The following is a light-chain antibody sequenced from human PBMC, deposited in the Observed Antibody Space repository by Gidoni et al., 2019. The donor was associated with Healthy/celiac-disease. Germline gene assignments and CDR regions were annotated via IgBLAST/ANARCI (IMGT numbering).Light chain of an antibody. Sequence: QSALTQPASVSGSPGQSITISCTGTSIDVGGYNYVSWYQQHPGKAPKLMIYDVGNRPSGVSNRFSGSESGNTASLTISGLQAEDEADYYCSSYTSSSTLLYVFGTGTKVTVL. CDR2: DVG. CDR3: SSYTSSSTLLYV. CDR1: SIDVGGYNY. V-gene: IGLV2-14*03. J-gene: IGLJ1*01.